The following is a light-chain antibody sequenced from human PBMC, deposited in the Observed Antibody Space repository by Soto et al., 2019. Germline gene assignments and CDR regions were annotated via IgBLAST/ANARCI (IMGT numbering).Light chain of an antibody. CDR2: AAS. CDR3: QQLNNYPYT. V-gene: IGKV1-9*01. J-gene: IGKJ2*01. CDR1: QGIGNY. Sequence: IPLTQSPSSLSASVGDRVTITCRASQGIGNYLAWYQQKPGKVPNVLIYAASTLQSGVPSRFSGSGSGTDFTLTISSLQPEDFATYYCQQLNNYPYTFGQGTKLEIK.